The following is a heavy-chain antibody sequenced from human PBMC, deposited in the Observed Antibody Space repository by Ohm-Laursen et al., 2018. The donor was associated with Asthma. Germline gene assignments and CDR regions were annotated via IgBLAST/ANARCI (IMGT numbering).Heavy chain of an antibody. V-gene: IGHV4-59*01. CDR3: ARATTVFSWFDP. CDR1: GGSISSYY. D-gene: IGHD4-17*01. J-gene: IGHJ5*02. Sequence: GTLSLTCTVSGGSISSYYWSWIRQPPGKGLEWIGYIYNSGSTNYNPSLKSRVTISVDTSKNQFSLKLSSATAADTAVYYCARATTVFSWFDPWGQGTLVTVSS. CDR2: IYNSGST.